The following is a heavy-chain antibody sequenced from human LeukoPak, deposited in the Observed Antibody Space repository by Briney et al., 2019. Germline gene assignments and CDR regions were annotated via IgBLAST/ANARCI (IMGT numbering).Heavy chain of an antibody. Sequence: PGGSLRLSCAASGFTFRSHGMHWVRQAPGKGLEWVAFIWYDGSNKYYADSVKGRFTISRDNSKNTLYLQMNSLRAEDTAVYYCAKDLYDSSGYLSGFDYWGQGTLVTVSS. CDR3: AKDLYDSSGYLSGFDY. CDR2: IWYDGSNK. D-gene: IGHD3-22*01. V-gene: IGHV3-30*02. J-gene: IGHJ4*02. CDR1: GFTFRSHG.